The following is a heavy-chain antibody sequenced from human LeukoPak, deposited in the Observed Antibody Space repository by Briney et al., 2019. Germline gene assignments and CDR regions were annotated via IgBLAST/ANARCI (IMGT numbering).Heavy chain of an antibody. V-gene: IGHV4-39*07. CDR2: IYYTGSA. Sequence: SETLSLTCTVSGGSISSSSYYWGWIRQPPGKGLEWIGSIYYTGSAYYNPSLKSRVTMSVDTSKNQFSLKLSSVTAADTAVYYCAREEYSSGWAHNWFYPWGQGTLGPVSS. CDR1: GGSISSSSYY. CDR3: AREEYSSGWAHNWFYP. D-gene: IGHD6-19*01. J-gene: IGHJ5*02.